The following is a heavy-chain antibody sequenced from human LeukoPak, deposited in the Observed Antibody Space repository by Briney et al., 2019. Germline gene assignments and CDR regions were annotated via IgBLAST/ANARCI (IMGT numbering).Heavy chain of an antibody. CDR1: GYTFTGYY. D-gene: IGHD4-17*01. Sequence: ASVKVSCKASGYTFTGYYMHWVRQAPGQGLEWMGWINPNSGGTNYAQKFQGRVTMTRDTSISTAYMELSWLRSDDTAVYYCARDGDYGDYVSHAFDIWGQGTMATVSS. J-gene: IGHJ3*02. CDR2: INPNSGGT. V-gene: IGHV1-2*02. CDR3: ARDGDYGDYVSHAFDI.